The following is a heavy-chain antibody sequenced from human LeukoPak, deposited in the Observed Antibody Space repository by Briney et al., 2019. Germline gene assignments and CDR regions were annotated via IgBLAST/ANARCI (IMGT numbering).Heavy chain of an antibody. CDR1: GFTFSSYA. J-gene: IGHJ4*02. V-gene: IGHV3-23*01. D-gene: IGHD3-3*01. CDR2: ISGSGGST. CDR3: AGAAEGIFGVVIGDFAY. Sequence: GGSLRLSCAASGFTFSSYAMSWVRQAPGKGLERVSAISGSGGSTYYADSVKGRFTISRDNSKNTLYLQMNSLRAEDTAVYYCAGAAEGIFGVVIGDFAYWGQGTLVTVSS.